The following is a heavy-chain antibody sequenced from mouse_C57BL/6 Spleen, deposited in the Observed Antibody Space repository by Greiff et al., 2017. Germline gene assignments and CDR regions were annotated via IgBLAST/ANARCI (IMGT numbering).Heavy chain of an antibody. J-gene: IGHJ1*03. CDR3: ARDDGYPDWYFDV. V-gene: IGHV5-17*01. D-gene: IGHD2-3*01. CDR1: GFTFSDYG. CDR2: ISSGSSTI. Sequence: EVKLVESGGGLVKPGGSLKLSCAASGFTFSDYGMHWVRQAPEKGLEWVAYISSGSSTIYYADTVKGRFTISRDNAKNTLFLQMTSLRSEDTAMYYCARDDGYPDWYFDVWGTGTTVTVSS.